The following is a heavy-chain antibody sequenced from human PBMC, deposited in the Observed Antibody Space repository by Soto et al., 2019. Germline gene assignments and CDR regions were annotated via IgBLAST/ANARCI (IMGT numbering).Heavy chain of an antibody. D-gene: IGHD3-3*01. CDR1: GGSFSGYY. V-gene: IGHV4-34*01. CDR2: INHSGST. J-gene: IGHJ6*03. Sequence: SETLSLTCAVYGGSFSGYYWSWIRQPPGKGLEWIGEINHSGSTNYNPSLKSRVTISVDTSKNQFSLKLSSVTAADTAVYYCARGTALAHRGDFWSGYPVYYMDVWGKGTTVTVSS. CDR3: ARGTALAHRGDFWSGYPVYYMDV.